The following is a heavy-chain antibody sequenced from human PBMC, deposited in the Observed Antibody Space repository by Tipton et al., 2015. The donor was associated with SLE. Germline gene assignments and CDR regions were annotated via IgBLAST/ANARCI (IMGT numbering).Heavy chain of an antibody. Sequence: GSLRLSCAASGFTFSSYSMNWVRQAPGKGLEWVSSISSSSSYIYYADSVKGRFTISRDNSKNTLYLQMNSLRAEDTAVYYCAKDPHCSSTSCPTRGYWGQGTLVTVSS. CDR3: AKDPHCSSTSCPTRGY. J-gene: IGHJ4*02. CDR2: ISSSSSYI. D-gene: IGHD2-2*01. CDR1: GFTFSSYS. V-gene: IGHV3-21*04.